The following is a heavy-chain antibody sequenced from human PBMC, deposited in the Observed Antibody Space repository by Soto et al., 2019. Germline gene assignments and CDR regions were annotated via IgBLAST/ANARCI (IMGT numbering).Heavy chain of an antibody. CDR2: VSYDGSNT. V-gene: IGHV3-30*18. CDR3: AKRITIFGVATLARGMDV. D-gene: IGHD3-3*01. Sequence: RRLSCAASGFTFSNYGIHWVRQAPGKGLEWVAVVSYDGSNTYYVDSVKGRFTISRDNSKNTLYLQMNSLRAEDTAVYYCAKRITIFGVATLARGMDVWGQGTTVTVSS. J-gene: IGHJ6*02. CDR1: GFTFSNYG.